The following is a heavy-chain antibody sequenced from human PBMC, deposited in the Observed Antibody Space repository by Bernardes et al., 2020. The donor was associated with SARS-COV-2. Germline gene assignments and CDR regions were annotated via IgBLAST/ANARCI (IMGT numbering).Heavy chain of an antibody. CDR2: INHSGST. V-gene: IGHV4-34*01. J-gene: IGHJ6*02. D-gene: IGHD5-18*01. CDR1: GGSFSGYY. CDR3: ARIQLWLEYYYYYGMDV. Sequence: SEPLSLTCAVYGGSFSGYYWSWIRQPPGKGLEWIGEINHSGSTNYNPSLKSRVTISVDTSKNQFSLKLSSVTAADTAVYYCARIQLWLEYYYYYGMDVWGQGTTVTVSS.